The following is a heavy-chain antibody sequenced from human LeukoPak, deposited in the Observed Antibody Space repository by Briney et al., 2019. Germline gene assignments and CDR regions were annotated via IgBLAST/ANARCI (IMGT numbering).Heavy chain of an antibody. CDR1: GFTFSSYA. D-gene: IGHD5-18*01. CDR3: AKGGYSYGYGYFDY. V-gene: IGHV3-23*01. CDR2: ISGSGGST. J-gene: IGHJ4*02. Sequence: GGSLRLSCAVSGFTFSSYAMSWVRQAPGKGLEWVSAISGSGGSTYYADSVKGRFTISRDNSENTLYLQMNSLRAEDTAVYYCAKGGYSYGYGYFDYWGQGTLVTVSS.